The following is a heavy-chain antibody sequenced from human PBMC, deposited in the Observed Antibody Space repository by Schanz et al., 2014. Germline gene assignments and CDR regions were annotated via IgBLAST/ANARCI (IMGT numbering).Heavy chain of an antibody. CDR2: ISYDGNTK. CDR1: GFTFSNYG. D-gene: IGHD3-16*01. V-gene: IGHV3-30*18. J-gene: IGHJ6*02. Sequence: VQLVESGGGVVQPGRSLRLSCAASGFTFSNYGLHWVRQAPGKGLEWVTVISYDGNTKYYADSVKGRFTISRDNSKNTLYLQMNSLRAEDTALYYCAKDRQNRVNRVGYYYGMDVWGQGTTVTVSS. CDR3: AKDRQNRVNRVGYYYGMDV.